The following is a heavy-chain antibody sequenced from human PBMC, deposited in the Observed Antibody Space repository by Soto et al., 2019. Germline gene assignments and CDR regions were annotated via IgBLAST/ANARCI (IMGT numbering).Heavy chain of an antibody. CDR2: ISYDGSNK. CDR3: AKPVAGVGDDAFDI. Sequence: PGGSLRLSCAASGFTFSSYGMHWVRQAPGKGLEWVAVISYDGSNKYYADSVKGRFTISRDNSKNTLYLQMNSLRAEDTAVYYCAKPVAGVGDDAFDIWGQGTMVTVSS. J-gene: IGHJ3*02. V-gene: IGHV3-30*18. D-gene: IGHD2-15*01. CDR1: GFTFSSYG.